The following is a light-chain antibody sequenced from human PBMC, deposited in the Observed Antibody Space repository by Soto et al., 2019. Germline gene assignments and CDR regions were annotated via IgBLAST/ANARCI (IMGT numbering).Light chain of an antibody. V-gene: IGLV2-8*01. J-gene: IGLJ2*01. CDR1: SSDIGRYNY. Sequence: QSVLAQPPSASGSPGQSVTISCTGTSSDIGRYNYISWYQQHPGKAPKLMIYEVTKRPSGVPDRFSASKSGNTASLTVSGLQAEAEADYYCASYAVSNVIFGGGTKLTVL. CDR2: EVT. CDR3: ASYAVSNVI.